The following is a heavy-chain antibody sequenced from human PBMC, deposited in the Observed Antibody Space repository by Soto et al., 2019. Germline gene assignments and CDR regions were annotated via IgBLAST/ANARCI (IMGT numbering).Heavy chain of an antibody. CDR1: GGSFSGYY. CDR3: ARVIAAPPTYVDY. V-gene: IGHV4-34*01. Sequence: SETMSLTCAVYGGSFSGYYWSWIRQPPGKGLEWIGEINHSGSTNYNPSLKSRVTISVDTSKNQFSLKLSSVTAADTAVYYCARVIAAPPTYVDYWGQGTLVTVSS. J-gene: IGHJ4*02. CDR2: INHSGST. D-gene: IGHD6-13*01.